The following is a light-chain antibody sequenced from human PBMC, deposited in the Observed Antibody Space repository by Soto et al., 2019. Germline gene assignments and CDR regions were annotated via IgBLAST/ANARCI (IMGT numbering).Light chain of an antibody. J-gene: IGLJ1*01. Sequence: QSALTQPASVSGSPGQSITISCTGTSSDVGGYNYVSWYQQHPGKAPKLMIYDVSNRPSGVSYRFSGSKSGNTASLTISGLQAEDEADYYCSLYTSTVSDVFGTGTKLTVL. CDR3: SLYTSTVSDV. V-gene: IGLV2-14*01. CDR2: DVS. CDR1: SSDVGGYNY.